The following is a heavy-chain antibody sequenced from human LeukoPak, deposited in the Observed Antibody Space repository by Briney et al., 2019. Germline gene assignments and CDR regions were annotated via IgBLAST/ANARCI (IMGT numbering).Heavy chain of an antibody. D-gene: IGHD2-15*01. CDR3: ARGWAVAAKGYYYYYGMDV. CDR1: GYTFTSYD. Sequence: ASVKVSCKASGYTFTSYDINWVRQATGQGPEWMGWMNPNSGNTGYAQKFQGRVTMTRNTSISTAYMELSSLRSEDTAVYYCARGWAVAAKGYYYYYGMDVWGQGTTVTVSS. CDR2: MNPNSGNT. V-gene: IGHV1-8*01. J-gene: IGHJ6*02.